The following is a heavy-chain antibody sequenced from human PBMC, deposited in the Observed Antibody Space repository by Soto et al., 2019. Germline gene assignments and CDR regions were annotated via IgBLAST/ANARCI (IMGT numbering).Heavy chain of an antibody. CDR1: GYTFTGYH. CDR3: ARGCSGGTCFLFDI. Sequence: QVRLVQSGAEMKKPGASVKVSCRTSGYTFTGYHIHWVRQAPGQGLEWMGWINPHSGGTNYAQEFRGRVTMTRDTPISTAYMEVNSLRSDDTAVYYWARGCSGGTCFLFDIWGQGTLVTVTS. D-gene: IGHD2-15*01. CDR2: INPHSGGT. J-gene: IGHJ5*02. V-gene: IGHV1-2*02.